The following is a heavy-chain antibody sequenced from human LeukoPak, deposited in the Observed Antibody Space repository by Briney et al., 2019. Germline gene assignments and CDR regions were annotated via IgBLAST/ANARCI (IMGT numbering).Heavy chain of an antibody. CDR3: ARIEDIVATIY. Sequence: GGSLRLSCAASGFTFSSYSMNWVRQAPGKGLEYVSSISRSSDYIYYADSVKGRFTISRDNAKNSLSLQMNSLRAEDTAMYYCARIEDIVATIYWGQGTLVTVSS. J-gene: IGHJ4*02. CDR1: GFTFSSYS. CDR2: ISRSSDYI. V-gene: IGHV3-21*01. D-gene: IGHD5-12*01.